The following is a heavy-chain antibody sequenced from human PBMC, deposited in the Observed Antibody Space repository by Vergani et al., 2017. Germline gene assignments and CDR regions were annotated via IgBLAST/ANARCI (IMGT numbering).Heavy chain of an antibody. V-gene: IGHV5-51*03. Sequence: EVQLVQSGAEVKKPGESLKISCKGSGYSFTSYWIGWVRQMPGKGLEWMGIIYPGDSDTRYSPSFQGQVTIPADKSISTAYLQWSSLKASDTAMYYCARLWGIAARPARWFDPWGQGTLVTVSS. CDR1: GYSFTSYW. D-gene: IGHD6-6*01. J-gene: IGHJ5*02. CDR3: ARLWGIAARPARWFDP. CDR2: IYPGDSDT.